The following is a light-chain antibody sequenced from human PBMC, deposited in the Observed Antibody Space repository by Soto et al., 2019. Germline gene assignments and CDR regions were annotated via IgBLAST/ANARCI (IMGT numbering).Light chain of an antibody. J-gene: IGKJ4*01. Sequence: DIVMTQSPDSLAVSLGERATINCKSSQSLLYSSNNKIHLAWYLQKSGQPPRLLIYWASSRQSGVPDRFSGSASGTDFTLSISSLHLEDVATYYCHQYYTSPFTFGGGTKVEIK. V-gene: IGKV4-1*01. CDR3: HQYYTSPFT. CDR1: QSLLYSSNNKIH. CDR2: WAS.